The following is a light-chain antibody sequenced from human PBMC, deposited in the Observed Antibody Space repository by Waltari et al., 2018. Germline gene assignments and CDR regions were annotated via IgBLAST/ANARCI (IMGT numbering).Light chain of an antibody. CDR1: QGISSY. J-gene: IGKJ3*01. Sequence: DIQLTQSPSFLSASVGARVTITCRASQGISSYLAWYQQKPGKAPKLVIYAASTLQSGVPSRFRGSGSGTEFTLTISSLQPEDFATYHCQQVNSYPFTFGPGTKVDIK. CDR2: AAS. V-gene: IGKV1-9*01. CDR3: QQVNSYPFT.